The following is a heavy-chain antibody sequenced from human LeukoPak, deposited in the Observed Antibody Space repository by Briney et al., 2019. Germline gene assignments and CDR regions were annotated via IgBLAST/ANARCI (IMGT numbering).Heavy chain of an antibody. CDR1: GFTFDDYS. CDR2: ISWNSGNK. V-gene: IGHV3-9*01. J-gene: IGHJ4*02. CDR3: AKDTGFYGARRDSYYFDY. Sequence: PGRSLRLSCAASGFTFDDYSMHWVRQAPGKGLEWVSGISWNSGNKVYADSVKGRFSIFRDNARNSLDLQMNSLRPEDTALYYCAKDTGFYGARRDSYYFDYWGQGALVTVSS. D-gene: IGHD3-10*01.